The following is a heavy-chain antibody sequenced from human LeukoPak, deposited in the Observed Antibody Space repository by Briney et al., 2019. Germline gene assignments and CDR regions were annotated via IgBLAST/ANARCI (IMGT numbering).Heavy chain of an antibody. Sequence: GASVKVSCKASGYTFTSYGISWVRQAPGQGLEWMGWISAYNGNTNYAQKLQGRVTMTTDTSTSTAYMELRSLRSDDTAVYYCARDPNSSSWYRSRGPDAFDIWGQGTMVTVSS. J-gene: IGHJ3*02. V-gene: IGHV1-18*01. CDR3: ARDPNSSSWYRSRGPDAFDI. CDR1: GYTFTSYG. CDR2: ISAYNGNT. D-gene: IGHD6-13*01.